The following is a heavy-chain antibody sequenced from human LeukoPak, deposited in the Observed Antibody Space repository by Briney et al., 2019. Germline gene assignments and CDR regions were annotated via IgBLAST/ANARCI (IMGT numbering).Heavy chain of an antibody. D-gene: IGHD3-10*01. CDR2: ISYSGST. CDR3: ARGQAALWFGEL. J-gene: IGHJ4*02. Sequence: SETLSLTCTVSGGSVSSGSDYWSWIRQPPGKGLEWIGHISYSGSTNYNPSLKSRVTISLDTSKNQLSLKLSSVTTADTAVYYCARGQAALWFGELWGQGALVTVSS. CDR1: GGSVSSGSDY. V-gene: IGHV4-61*01.